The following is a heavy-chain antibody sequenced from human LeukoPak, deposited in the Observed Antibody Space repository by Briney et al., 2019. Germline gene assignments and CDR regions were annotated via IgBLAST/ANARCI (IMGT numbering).Heavy chain of an antibody. CDR1: GFTFSSYA. CDR3: AREGVGGYSSTGVFDY. D-gene: IGHD6-13*01. J-gene: IGHJ4*02. V-gene: IGHV3-30-3*01. CDR2: ISYDGSNK. Sequence: GGSLRLSCAASGFTFSSYAMHWVRQAPGKGLEWVVVISYDGSNKYYADSVKGRFTISRDNSKNTLYLQMNSLRAEDTAVYYCAREGVGGYSSTGVFDYWGQGTLVTVSS.